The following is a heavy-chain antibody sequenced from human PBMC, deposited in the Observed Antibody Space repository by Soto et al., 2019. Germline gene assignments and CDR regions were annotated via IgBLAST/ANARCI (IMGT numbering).Heavy chain of an antibody. CDR2: IYYSGST. J-gene: IGHJ4*02. CDR3: ARVDSGSYPRIDY. CDR1: GGPISSGDYY. D-gene: IGHD1-26*01. V-gene: IGHV4-30-4*01. Sequence: PSETLSLTCTVSGGPISSGDYYWSWIRQPPGKGLEWIGYIYYSGSTYYNPSLKSRVTISVDTSKNQFSLKLSSVTAADTAVYYCARVDSGSYPRIDYWGQGTLVTVSS.